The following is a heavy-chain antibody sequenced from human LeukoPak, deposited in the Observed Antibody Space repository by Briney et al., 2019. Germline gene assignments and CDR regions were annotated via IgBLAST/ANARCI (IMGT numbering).Heavy chain of an antibody. V-gene: IGHV3-23*01. CDR3: AKFFYGFQTATVLFDY. Sequence: GGSLRLSCAASGFTFSSYAMSWVRQAPGKGLEWGSAISGSGGSTYYADSVKGRFTISRDNSKNTLYLQMNSLRAEDTAVYYCAKFFYGFQTATVLFDYWGQGTLVTVSS. CDR2: ISGSGGST. J-gene: IGHJ4*02. CDR1: GFTFSSYA. D-gene: IGHD2-15*01.